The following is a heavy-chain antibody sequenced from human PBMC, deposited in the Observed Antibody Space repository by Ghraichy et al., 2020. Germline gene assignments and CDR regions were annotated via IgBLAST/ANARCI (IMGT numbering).Heavy chain of an antibody. J-gene: IGHJ4*02. D-gene: IGHD1-1*01. CDR1: GFTFSTCT. V-gene: IGHV3-48*02. CDR2: ISSGSGTI. Sequence: GGSLRLSCAASGFTFSTCTMYWVRQAPGKGLEWISSISSGSGTIYYADSVKGRFTISRDNAKNSLYLQMNSLRDEDTAVYYCARGLTTLAYLDYWGPRTLVTVS. CDR3: ARGLTTLAYLDY.